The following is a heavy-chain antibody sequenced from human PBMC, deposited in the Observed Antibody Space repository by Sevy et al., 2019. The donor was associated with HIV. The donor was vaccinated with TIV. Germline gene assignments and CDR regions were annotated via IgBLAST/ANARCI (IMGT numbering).Heavy chain of an antibody. D-gene: IGHD1-26*01. J-gene: IGHJ4*02. CDR1: GGSITSLY. CDR2: IYYNGHI. Sequence: SETLSLTCTVSGGSITSLYWNWIRQPPGKGLEWIANIYYNGHINYNPSLKSRFTLSLDTSKNQFSLRLSSETAADTAMYYCAGENAWGRGYSWGQGTLVTV. CDR3: AGENAWGRGYS. V-gene: IGHV4-59*08.